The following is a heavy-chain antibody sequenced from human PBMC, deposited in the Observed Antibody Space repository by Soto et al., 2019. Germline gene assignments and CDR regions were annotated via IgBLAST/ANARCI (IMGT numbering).Heavy chain of an antibody. CDR1: GGSVSSGSYY. V-gene: IGHV4-61*01. Sequence: SETLSLTCTVSGGSVSSGSYYWSWIRQPPGKGLEWIGYIYYSGSTNYNPSLKSRVAISVDTSKNQFSLKLRSVTAADTAVYYCARVALYYYDSSGYYLFDYWGQGTLVTVSS. J-gene: IGHJ4*02. CDR2: IYYSGST. D-gene: IGHD3-22*01. CDR3: ARVALYYYDSSGYYLFDY.